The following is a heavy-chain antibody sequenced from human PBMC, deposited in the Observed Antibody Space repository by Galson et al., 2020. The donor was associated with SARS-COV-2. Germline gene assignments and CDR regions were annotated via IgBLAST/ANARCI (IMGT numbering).Heavy chain of an antibody. V-gene: IGHV4-39*07. CDR2: IDYTGRT. J-gene: IGHJ5*02. D-gene: IGHD3-16*01. CDR1: GGSISSSPYY. Sequence: SETLSLTCTVSGGSISSSPYYWGWIRQPPGKGLEWIGSIDYTGRTFYNPSLMSRVTMSVDTSKNHFSLRLRSVTAADTAVYYCARGLNVFEVGPENWFDPWGQGTLVTVSS. CDR3: ARGLNVFEVGPENWFDP.